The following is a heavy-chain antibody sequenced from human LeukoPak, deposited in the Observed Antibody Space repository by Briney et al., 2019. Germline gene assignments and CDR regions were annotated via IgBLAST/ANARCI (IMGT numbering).Heavy chain of an antibody. V-gene: IGHV3-30-3*01. CDR3: ARDRDYYDSSGYYDY. CDR1: GFTFSSYA. J-gene: IGHJ4*02. CDR2: ISYDGSNK. D-gene: IGHD3-22*01. Sequence: PGGSLRLSCAAFGFTFSSYAMHWVRQAPGKGLEWVAVISYDGSNKYYADSVKGRFTISRDNSKNTLYLQMNSLRAEDTAVYYCARDRDYYDSSGYYDYWGQGTLVTVSS.